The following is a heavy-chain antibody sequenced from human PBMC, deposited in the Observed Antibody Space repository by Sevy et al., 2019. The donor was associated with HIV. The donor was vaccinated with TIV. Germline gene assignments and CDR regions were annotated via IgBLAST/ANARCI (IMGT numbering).Heavy chain of an antibody. V-gene: IGHV3-30-3*01. CDR3: LLSSSTAYPFDY. Sequence: GGSLRLSCAASGFTFSSYAMHWVRQAPGKXLEWVEVISXDXXNKYYADSVKGRFTISRDNSKNTLYLQMNSLRAEDTAVYYCLLSSSTAYPFDYWGQGTLVTVSS. J-gene: IGHJ4*02. D-gene: IGHD6-6*01. CDR2: ISXDXXNK. CDR1: GFTFSSYA.